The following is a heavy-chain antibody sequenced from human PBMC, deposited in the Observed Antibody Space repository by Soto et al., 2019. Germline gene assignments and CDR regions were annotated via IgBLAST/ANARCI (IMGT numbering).Heavy chain of an antibody. J-gene: IGHJ3*02. V-gene: IGHV3-23*01. CDR2: ISGSGGST. CDR3: AKYYGDYDWTFDI. Sequence: EVPLLESGGGLVQPGGSLRLSCAASGFTFSSYAMSWVRQAPGKGLEWVSAISGSGGSTYYADSVKGQFTIARANSKNTLYLQMNTLRAEDTAVYYCAKYYGDYDWTFDIWGHVTMVTVSS. D-gene: IGHD4-17*01. CDR1: GFTFSSYA.